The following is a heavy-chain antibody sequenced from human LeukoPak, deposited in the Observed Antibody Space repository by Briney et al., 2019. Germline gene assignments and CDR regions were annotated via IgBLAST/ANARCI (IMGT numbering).Heavy chain of an antibody. J-gene: IGHJ6*03. D-gene: IGHD6-13*01. Sequence: ASVKVSCKASGYTFTGYYMHWVRQAPGQGLEWMGWINPNSGGTNYAQKFQGRVTMTRDTSISTAYMELSRLRSDDTAVYYCARGVAAPNYYYYMDVWGKGTTVTVSS. CDR2: INPNSGGT. V-gene: IGHV1-2*02. CDR1: GYTFTGYY. CDR3: ARGVAAPNYYYYMDV.